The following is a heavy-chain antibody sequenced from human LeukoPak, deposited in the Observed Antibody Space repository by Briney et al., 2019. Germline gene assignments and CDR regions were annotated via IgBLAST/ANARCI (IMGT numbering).Heavy chain of an antibody. D-gene: IGHD3-3*01. CDR1: GFTFSSYG. J-gene: IGHJ4*02. CDR3: AKDFGGIFLTFFFDY. CDR2: ISYDGGQK. Sequence: SGGSLRLSCAVSGFTFSSYGMHWVRQTPGKGLEWVAVISYDGGQKSYVDSAKGRFTISRDNSKNTLYLQMNSLRPEDTAVYYCAKDFGGIFLTFFFDYWGQGTVVTVSS. V-gene: IGHV3-30*18.